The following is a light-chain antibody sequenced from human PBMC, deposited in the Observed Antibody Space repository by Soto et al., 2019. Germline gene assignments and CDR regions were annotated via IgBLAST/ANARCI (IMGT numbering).Light chain of an antibody. J-gene: IGLJ2*01. CDR1: SSDVGGYNY. CDR3: SSYAGSNVL. CDR2: EVS. Sequence: QSALTQPPSASGSPGQSVTIYCTGTSSDVGGYNYVSWYQQHPGKAPKLLIYEVSNRPSGVPDRFSGSKSGNTASLTVSGLQAEDEADYYCSSYAGSNVLFGGGTKLTVL. V-gene: IGLV2-8*01.